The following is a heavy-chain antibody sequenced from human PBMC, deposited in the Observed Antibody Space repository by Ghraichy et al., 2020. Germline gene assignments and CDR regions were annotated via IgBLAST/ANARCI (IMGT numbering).Heavy chain of an antibody. V-gene: IGHV3-48*02. Sequence: GESLNISCAASGFTLSNYAMNWVRQAPGKGLEWVSYITSTGTTMYYADSVKGRFTLSRDSAKNSLFLQMNSLRDEDTALYYCAPDLGYCSSGTCYPYYYSGMDVWGHVTTLTVSS. J-gene: IGHJ6*02. D-gene: IGHD2-15*01. CDR1: GFTLSNYA. CDR3: APDLGYCSSGTCYPYYYSGMDV. CDR2: ITSTGTTM.